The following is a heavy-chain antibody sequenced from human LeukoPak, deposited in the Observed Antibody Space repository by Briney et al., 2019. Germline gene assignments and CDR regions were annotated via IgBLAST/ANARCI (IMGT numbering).Heavy chain of an antibody. CDR3: ASGRWLLTY. CDR1: GFTFSSYA. Sequence: GGSLRLSCAASGFTFSSYAMHWVRQAPGKGLEWVAVISYDGSNKYYADSVKGRFTISRDNAKNTLYLQMNSLRAEDTAVYYCASGRWLLTYWGQGTLVTVSS. CDR2: ISYDGSNK. J-gene: IGHJ4*02. V-gene: IGHV3-30-3*01. D-gene: IGHD5-24*01.